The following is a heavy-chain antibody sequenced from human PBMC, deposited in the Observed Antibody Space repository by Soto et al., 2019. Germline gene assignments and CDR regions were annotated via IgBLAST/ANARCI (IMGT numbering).Heavy chain of an antibody. Sequence: QLHLVQSGAVVKKPGASVTVSCSASGYPVTAYYMHWVRQAPGRGLEWMGGINPATGAAKYTQTFQGRGTLARDTSKGTVFMELSGLTSEDPAVFYWARGGGVGVAGSAAFDMWGQGTLVTVSS. J-gene: IGHJ3*02. V-gene: IGHV1-2*02. D-gene: IGHD3-3*01. CDR1: GYPVTAYY. CDR2: INPATGAA. CDR3: ARGGGVGVAGSAAFDM.